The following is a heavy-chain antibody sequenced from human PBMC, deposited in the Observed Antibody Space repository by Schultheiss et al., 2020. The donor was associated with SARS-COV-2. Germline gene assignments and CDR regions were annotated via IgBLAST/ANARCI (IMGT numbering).Heavy chain of an antibody. Sequence: SETLSLTCAVYGGSFSGYYWSWIRQHPGQGLEWMGYIYNSGRTFYNPSLKSRVTISVDTSKNQFSLKLSSVTAADTAVYYCARAYRPASTENWYFDLWGRGTLVTVSS. J-gene: IGHJ2*01. CDR3: ARAYRPASTENWYFDL. V-gene: IGHV4-34*01. CDR1: GGSFSGYY. CDR2: IYNSGRT.